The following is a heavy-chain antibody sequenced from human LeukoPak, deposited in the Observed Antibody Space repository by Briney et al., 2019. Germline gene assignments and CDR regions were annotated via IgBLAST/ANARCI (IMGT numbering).Heavy chain of an antibody. CDR2: IYYSGST. Sequence: KPSETLSLTCTVSGGSISSYYWSWIRQPPGKGLEWIGYIYYSGSTNYNPSLKSRVTISVDTSKNQFSLKLSSVTAADTAVYYCARHVRRDGYRNDAFDIWGQGTMVTVSS. CDR1: GGSISSYY. V-gene: IGHV4-59*08. D-gene: IGHD5-24*01. J-gene: IGHJ3*02. CDR3: ARHVRRDGYRNDAFDI.